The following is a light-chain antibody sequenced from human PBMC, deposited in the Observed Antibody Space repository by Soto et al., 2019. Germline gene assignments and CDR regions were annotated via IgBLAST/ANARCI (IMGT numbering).Light chain of an antibody. CDR3: AAWDDSLNGHVV. CDR2: SNN. V-gene: IGLV1-44*01. Sequence: QSVLTQPPSASGTPGQRVTISCSGSSSNIGSNTVNWYQQLPGTAPKLLIYSNNQRPSGVPDRFSGSKSGTSASLAISGLQSEYEADYYCAAWDDSLNGHVVFGGGTKVTVL. CDR1: SSNIGSNT. J-gene: IGLJ2*01.